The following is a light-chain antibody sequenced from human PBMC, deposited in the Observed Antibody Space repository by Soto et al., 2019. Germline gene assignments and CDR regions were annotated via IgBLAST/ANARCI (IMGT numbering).Light chain of an antibody. CDR2: GAS. J-gene: IGKJ3*01. CDR1: QSVTSSY. CDR3: QQYGNSPFT. V-gene: IGKV3-20*01. Sequence: ENLLTRCPGNRSFYPGERATLTCRASQSVTSSYLAWFQQKPGQAPRLLIYGASSRATGIPDRFSGSGSGTDFTLTISRLEPEDFAVYYCQQYGNSPFTFGPGTKVDIK.